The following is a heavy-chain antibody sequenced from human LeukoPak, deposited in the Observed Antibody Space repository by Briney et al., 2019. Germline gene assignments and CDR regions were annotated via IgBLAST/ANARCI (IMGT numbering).Heavy chain of an antibody. CDR1: GYSTSSGYY. D-gene: IGHD1-26*01. CDR3: ARASYSGSYTWDY. J-gene: IGHJ4*02. CDR2: IYHSGST. Sequence: SETLSLTCAVSGYSTSSGYYWGWIRQPPGKGLEWIGSIYHSGSTYYNPSLKSRVTISVDTSKNQFSLKLSSVTAADTAVYYCARASYSGSYTWDYWGQGTLVTVSS. V-gene: IGHV4-38-2*01.